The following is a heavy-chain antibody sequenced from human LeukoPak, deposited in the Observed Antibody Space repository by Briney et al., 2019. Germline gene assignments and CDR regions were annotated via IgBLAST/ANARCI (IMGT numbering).Heavy chain of an antibody. CDR1: GFTFSSYW. CDR2: INPDGSEK. J-gene: IGHJ6*04. Sequence: GGSLRLSCAASGFTFSSYWMSWVRQAPGKGLQWVANINPDGSEKYYVDSVKGRFTISRDNAKNSLYLQMNSLRAEDTAVYYCAELGITMIGGVWGKGTTVTISS. D-gene: IGHD3-10*02. CDR3: AELGITMIGGV. V-gene: IGHV3-7*01.